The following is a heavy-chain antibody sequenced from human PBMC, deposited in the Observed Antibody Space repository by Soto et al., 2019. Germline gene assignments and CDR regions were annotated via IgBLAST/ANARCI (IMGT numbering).Heavy chain of an antibody. CDR2: VNSDGSST. Sequence: GGSLRLSCAASGFTFSNYWMHWVRQTPGKGLVWVSRVNSDGSSTNYADSVKGRLSISRDNAKNTLYLQMNSLRAEDTAVYYCTRDPYSTSGRAFDFWGQGTMVTVSS. J-gene: IGHJ3*01. CDR1: GFTFSNYW. CDR3: TRDPYSTSGRAFDF. V-gene: IGHV3-74*01. D-gene: IGHD6-6*01.